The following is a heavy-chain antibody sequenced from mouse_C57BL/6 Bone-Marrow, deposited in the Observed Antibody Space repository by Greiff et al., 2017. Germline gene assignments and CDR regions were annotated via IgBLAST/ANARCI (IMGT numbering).Heavy chain of an antibody. D-gene: IGHD2-3*01. Sequence: EVQLQQSGPELVKPGASVKISCKASGYSFTGYYMNWVKQSPEKSLEWIGEINPSTGGTTYNQTFKAKATLTVDKSSSTAYMQLKSLTSEDSAVYYCARWGWLLLAYWGQGTLVTVSA. CDR3: ARWGWLLLAY. CDR2: INPSTGGT. CDR1: GYSFTGYY. V-gene: IGHV1-42*01. J-gene: IGHJ3*01.